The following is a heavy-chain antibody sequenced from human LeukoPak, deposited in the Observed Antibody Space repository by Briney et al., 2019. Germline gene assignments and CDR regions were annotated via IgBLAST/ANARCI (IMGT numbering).Heavy chain of an antibody. CDR1: GGSISSYY. Sequence: SETLSLTSTVSGGSISSYYWSWIRQPPGKGLEWIGYIYYSGSTNYNPSLKSRVTISVDTSKNQFSLKLSSVTAADTAVYYCARAGAVYYGSGSLFYYYYMDVWGKGTTVTISS. V-gene: IGHV4-59*01. J-gene: IGHJ6*03. D-gene: IGHD3-10*01. CDR3: ARAGAVYYGSGSLFYYYYMDV. CDR2: IYYSGST.